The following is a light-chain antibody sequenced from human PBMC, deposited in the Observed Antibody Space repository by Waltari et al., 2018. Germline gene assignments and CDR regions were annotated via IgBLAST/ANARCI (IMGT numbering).Light chain of an antibody. Sequence: QSALTQPASVSASPGQSTTISCTGTSSELGRYNYVSWYQQYPGKAPNLLFYEVSIRPSGVSDRFSGSKSGNTASLTISGLQAEDEADYYCSSYTTIFTYVFGTGTQVTVL. V-gene: IGLV2-14*01. CDR2: EVS. CDR1: SSELGRYNY. J-gene: IGLJ1*01. CDR3: SSYTTIFTYV.